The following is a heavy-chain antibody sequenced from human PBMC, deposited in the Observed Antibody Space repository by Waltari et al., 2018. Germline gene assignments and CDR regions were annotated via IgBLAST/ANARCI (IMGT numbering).Heavy chain of an antibody. CDR1: GYTFTTYY. D-gene: IGHD2-15*01. J-gene: IGHJ4*02. CDR2: INPNSGVT. V-gene: IGHV1-2*04. CDR3: AREACSGGACYSHDY. Sequence: QVQLVQSGAEVKMTGASVKVSCKTSGYTFTTYYMPWVRQAPGQGLEWMGWINPNSGVTKYAQKFQGWVTMTRDTSISTAYMEVSRLRSDDTAVYYCAREACSGGACYSHDYWGQGTLVTVSS.